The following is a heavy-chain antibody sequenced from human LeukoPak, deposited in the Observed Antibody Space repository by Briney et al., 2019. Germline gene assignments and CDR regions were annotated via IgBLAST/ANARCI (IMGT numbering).Heavy chain of an antibody. CDR1: GGTFSSYA. Sequence: ASVKVSCKASGGTFSSYAISWVRQAPGQGLEWMGWINTNTGNPMYAQGFTGRFVFSLDTSVSAAYLQISSLKAEDTAVYYCARAVGCCMTTSCYPAYWGQGTLVTVSS. V-gene: IGHV7-4-1*02. J-gene: IGHJ4*02. D-gene: IGHD2-2*01. CDR2: INTNTGNP. CDR3: ARAVGCCMTTSCYPAY.